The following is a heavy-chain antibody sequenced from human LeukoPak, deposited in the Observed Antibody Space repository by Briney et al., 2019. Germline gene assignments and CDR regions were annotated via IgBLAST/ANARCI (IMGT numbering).Heavy chain of an antibody. CDR2: VSAYNGDA. J-gene: IGHJ4*02. CDR1: GYTFTSYG. Sequence: AASVKVSCKAFGYTFTSYGISWVRQASGQGLEWMGWVSAYNGDADYAQKLLGRVTMTRDTSTSTAYMELRSLRSDDTAVYYCARGKGGRDYWGQGTLVTVSS. CDR3: ARGKGGRDY. V-gene: IGHV1-18*01. D-gene: IGHD1-26*01.